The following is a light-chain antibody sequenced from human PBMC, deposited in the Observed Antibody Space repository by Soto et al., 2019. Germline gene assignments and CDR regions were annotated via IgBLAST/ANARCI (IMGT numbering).Light chain of an antibody. CDR1: SSDVGSYNS. CDR3: CSYAGSGTHVV. V-gene: IGLV2-23*01. J-gene: IGLJ2*01. Sequence: QSALTQPASVSGSPGQSITISCTGISSDVGSYNSVSWYQQHPGKAPKLMIFEGSKRPSGVSNRFSGSKSGDTASLTSSGLQAEEEADYCCCSYAGSGTHVVFGGGTKVTVL. CDR2: EGS.